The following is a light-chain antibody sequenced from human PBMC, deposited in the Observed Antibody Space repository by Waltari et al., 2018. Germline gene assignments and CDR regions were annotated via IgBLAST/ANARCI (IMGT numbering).Light chain of an antibody. CDR3: QQYNSYSG. J-gene: IGKJ3*01. CDR1: QSISSW. CDR2: KAS. V-gene: IGKV1-5*03. Sequence: DIQMTQSPSTLSASVGDRVTITCRASQSISSWLAWYQQKQGKATKPLNYKASSVESWVPSRFSGSGSGTEVTLTISSLQPDDFATYYCQQYNSYSGFGPGTKVDIK.